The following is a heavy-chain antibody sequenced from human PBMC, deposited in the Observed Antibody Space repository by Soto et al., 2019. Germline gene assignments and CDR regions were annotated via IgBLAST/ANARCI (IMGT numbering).Heavy chain of an antibody. CDR3: SARGPHLWTGYYTGYDWFDH. CDR2: IVVGSGNT. J-gene: IGHJ5*02. D-gene: IGHD3-3*02. Sequence: ASVKVSCKASGFTFTSSAVQWGRQARGQRLEWFGWIVVGSGNTNYAQKFQERVTITRDMSASTAYMELSSLRSEDSAVYSCSARGPHLWTGYYTGYDWFDHWGQGTLVTVSS. CDR1: GFTFTSSA. V-gene: IGHV1-58*01.